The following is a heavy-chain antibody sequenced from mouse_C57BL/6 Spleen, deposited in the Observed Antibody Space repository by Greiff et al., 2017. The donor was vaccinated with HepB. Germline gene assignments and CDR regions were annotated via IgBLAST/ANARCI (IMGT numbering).Heavy chain of an antibody. CDR2: INPNNGGT. CDR1: GYTFTDYY. CDR3: ARSFDGPYAMDY. V-gene: IGHV1-26*01. D-gene: IGHD2-3*01. J-gene: IGHJ4*01. Sequence: VQLQQSGPELVKPGASVKISCKASGYTFTDYYMNWVKQSHGKSLEWIGDINPNNGGTSYNQKFKGKATLTVDKSSSTAYMELRSLTSEDSAVYYCARSFDGPYAMDYWGQGTSVTVSS.